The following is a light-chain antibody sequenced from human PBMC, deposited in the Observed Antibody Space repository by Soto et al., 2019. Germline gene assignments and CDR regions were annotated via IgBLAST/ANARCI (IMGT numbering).Light chain of an antibody. V-gene: IGKV3-20*01. CDR1: QNVISSY. CDR3: QQYDSSHLT. CDR2: ATS. J-gene: IGKJ4*01. Sequence: ENVLTQSPGTLSLSPGERATLSCRASQNVISSYLAWYQQKPGQAPSLLVYATSSRAAGIPDRFSCSGSGTDFTLTISRLEPEDFAVYYCQQYDSSHLTFGGGTKVEIK.